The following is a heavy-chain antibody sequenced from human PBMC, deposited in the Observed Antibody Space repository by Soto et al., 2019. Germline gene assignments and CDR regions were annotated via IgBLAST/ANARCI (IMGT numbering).Heavy chain of an antibody. Sequence: GGSLRLPCAASGFTFSSSAMSWVRHAPGKGLEWVSTTGPSGMYYTDSVKGRFTISRDNSKNTLFLQMNSLRVEDTAIYYCARLTASWGQGALVTVSS. J-gene: IGHJ5*02. CDR1: GFTFSSSA. CDR2: TGPSGM. V-gene: IGHV3-23*01. CDR3: ARLTAS.